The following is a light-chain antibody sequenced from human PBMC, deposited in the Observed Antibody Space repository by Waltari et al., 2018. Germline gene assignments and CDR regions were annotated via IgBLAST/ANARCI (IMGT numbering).Light chain of an antibody. J-gene: IGKJ1*01. CDR1: QSISRS. V-gene: IGKV3-20*01. Sequence: EIMLTQSPGTLSLSPGERATLSCRASQSISRSVAWYQHKPGQAPRLLIYGASSRATGIPDRFSGSGSGTDFSLTISRLQPEDFAVYYCQHYVRLPATFGQGTKVDIK. CDR3: QHYVRLPAT. CDR2: GAS.